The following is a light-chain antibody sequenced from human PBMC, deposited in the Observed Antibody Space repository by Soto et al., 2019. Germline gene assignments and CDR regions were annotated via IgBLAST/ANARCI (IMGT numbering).Light chain of an antibody. CDR1: SSDVGAYNY. Sequence: QSVLTQPASVSGPPGQSITISCTGTSSDVGAYNYVSWYQQHPGKAPKRMIYEVSNRPSGVSNRFSGSKSGNTASLTISGLQAEDEADYYCSSYISSSTLVFGTGTKVTVL. J-gene: IGLJ1*01. CDR3: SSYISSSTLV. CDR2: EVS. V-gene: IGLV2-14*01.